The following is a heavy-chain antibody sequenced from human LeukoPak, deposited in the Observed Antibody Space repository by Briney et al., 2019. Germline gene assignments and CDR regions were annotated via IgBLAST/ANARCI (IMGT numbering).Heavy chain of an antibody. CDR2: ISSDGSNK. D-gene: IGHD3-10*01. CDR3: AKGSGGSGSFYNHFDC. Sequence: GASLRLSCAASGLSFNSCGMHWVRQAPSKGLEWVAVISSDGSNKYYADSVKGRFTISRDNPKNTLSLQMNSLRTEDTAVFYCAKGSGGSGSFYNHFDCWGQGTLVTVSS. CDR1: GLSFNSCG. V-gene: IGHV3-30*18. J-gene: IGHJ4*02.